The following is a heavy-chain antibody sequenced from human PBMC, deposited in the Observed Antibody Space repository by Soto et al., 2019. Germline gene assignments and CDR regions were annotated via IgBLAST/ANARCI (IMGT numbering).Heavy chain of an antibody. CDR2: INAGNGNT. J-gene: IGHJ3*02. D-gene: IGHD3-22*01. V-gene: IGHV1-3*01. CDR1: GYTFTSYG. Sequence: ASVKVSCKASGYTFTSYGISWVRQAPGQGLEWMGWINAGNGNTKYSQKFQGRVTITRDTSASTAYMELSSLRSEDTAVYYCARDSNYYDSSGYWAGDAFDIWGQGTMVTVSS. CDR3: ARDSNYYDSSGYWAGDAFDI.